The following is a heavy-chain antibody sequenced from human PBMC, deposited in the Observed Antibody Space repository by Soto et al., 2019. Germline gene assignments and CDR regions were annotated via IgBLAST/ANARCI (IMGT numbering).Heavy chain of an antibody. V-gene: IGHV3-21*01. CDR2: IISSSRYI. CDR1: GFTFSTYS. D-gene: IGHD2-15*01. J-gene: IGHJ6*02. CDR3: ARVDLGYCSGSSCYQGGSSYLYSGLDV. Sequence: PGGSLILSCAASGFTFSTYSMNWFRKAPGKGLEWVSSIISSSRYIYYAHSVKGRFTISIDNAKNSLYLQMNSLRAEDTAVYYFARVDLGYCSGSSCYQGGSSYLYSGLDVLGQGTTVTVS.